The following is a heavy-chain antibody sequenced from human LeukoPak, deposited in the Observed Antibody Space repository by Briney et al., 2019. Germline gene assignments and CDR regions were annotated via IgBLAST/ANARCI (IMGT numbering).Heavy chain of an antibody. CDR1: GFTFNFYT. Sequence: PGGSLRLSCAASGFTFNFYTINWVRQAPGKGLEWVSSISGSSTYIYYADSVKGRFTISRDNAKNSVSLQMNSLTVEDTAVCYCARDPAGMTVSGVAEYNYGMDVWGQGTTVTVSS. J-gene: IGHJ6*02. V-gene: IGHV3-21*01. D-gene: IGHD3-3*01. CDR3: ARDPAGMTVSGVAEYNYGMDV. CDR2: ISGSSTYI.